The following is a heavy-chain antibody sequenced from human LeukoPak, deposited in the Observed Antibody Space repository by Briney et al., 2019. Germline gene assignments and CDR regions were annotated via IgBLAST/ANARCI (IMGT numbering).Heavy chain of an antibody. J-gene: IGHJ5*02. Sequence: SETLSLTCTVSGGSISPYYWSWIRQPPGKGLEWIGYIYYSGNTNYNPSLKSRVTISLDTSKNQFSLKLSSVTAADTAVYYCASVRGYSSGWYASGFDPWGQGTLVTVSS. CDR1: GGSISPYY. CDR2: IYYSGNT. D-gene: IGHD6-19*01. V-gene: IGHV4-59*01. CDR3: ASVRGYSSGWYASGFDP.